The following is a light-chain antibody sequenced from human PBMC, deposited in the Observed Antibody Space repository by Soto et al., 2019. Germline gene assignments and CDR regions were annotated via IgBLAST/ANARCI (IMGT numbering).Light chain of an antibody. CDR1: QSVSSN. Sequence: EIVMTQSPATLSVSPGERATLSCRASQSVSSNLAWYQKKPGQAPRLLIYGASTRATGITARFSGSGSGTEFTLTISSLQSEDFAVYDCQQYNNWPAWTFGQGTKVEIK. CDR2: GAS. CDR3: QQYNNWPAWT. J-gene: IGKJ1*01. V-gene: IGKV3-15*01.